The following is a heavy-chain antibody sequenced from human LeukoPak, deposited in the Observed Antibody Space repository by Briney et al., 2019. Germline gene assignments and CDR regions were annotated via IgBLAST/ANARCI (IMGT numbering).Heavy chain of an antibody. V-gene: IGHV3-30*02. CDR3: ATDQSRWELRPSYYFDY. J-gene: IGHJ4*02. D-gene: IGHD1-26*01. CDR1: GFTFSSYG. CDR2: IRYDGSNK. Sequence: GGSLRLSCAASGFTFSSYGMHWVRQAPGKGLEWVAFIRYDGSNKYYADSVKGRFTISRDNSKNTLYLQMNSLRAEDTAVYYCATDQSRWELRPSYYFDYWGQGTLVTVSS.